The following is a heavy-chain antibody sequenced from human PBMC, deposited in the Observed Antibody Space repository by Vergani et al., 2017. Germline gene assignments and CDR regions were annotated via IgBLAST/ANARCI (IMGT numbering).Heavy chain of an antibody. J-gene: IGHJ4*02. CDR3: ARVPSSRAGDDAYLDY. Sequence: QVQLQESGPGLVKPSETLSLTCTVSGGSISSGDYYWSWIRQPPGKGLEWIGYIYYSGSTYSNPSLKSRVTISVDTSKNQFSLKLSSVTAADTAVYYCARVPSSRAGDDAYLDYWGQGTLVTVSS. CDR2: IYYSGST. D-gene: IGHD4-17*01. V-gene: IGHV4-30-4*08. CDR1: GGSISSGDYY.